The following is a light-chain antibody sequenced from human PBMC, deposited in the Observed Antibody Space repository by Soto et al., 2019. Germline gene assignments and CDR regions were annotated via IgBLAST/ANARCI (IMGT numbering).Light chain of an antibody. V-gene: IGKV1-5*02. Sequence: DIQMTQSPSSLSTSVADRVTIICRTSQSVSTRLAWYQQKSGKAPKLLIHTASTIHREVPSRFSGSGSGTEFTLTISSLQPDDFATYCCQRYKSYWTFGQGTKVDNK. CDR2: TAS. CDR3: QRYKSYWT. CDR1: QSVSTR. J-gene: IGKJ1*01.